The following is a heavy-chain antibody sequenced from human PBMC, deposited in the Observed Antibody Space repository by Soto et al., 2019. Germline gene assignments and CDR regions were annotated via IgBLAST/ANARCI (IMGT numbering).Heavy chain of an antibody. CDR1: GFTLSSYS. CDR2: ISRTSSAI. CDR3: ARDGGYSGYDIDY. Sequence: SLRLSCAASGFTLSSYSMNWVRQAPGKGLDWVAYISRTSSAIYYADSVKGRFTISRDNANNSLFLQMNSLRDEDTAVYYCARDGGYSGYDIDYWGLGTLVTVSS. V-gene: IGHV3-48*02. D-gene: IGHD5-12*01. J-gene: IGHJ4*02.